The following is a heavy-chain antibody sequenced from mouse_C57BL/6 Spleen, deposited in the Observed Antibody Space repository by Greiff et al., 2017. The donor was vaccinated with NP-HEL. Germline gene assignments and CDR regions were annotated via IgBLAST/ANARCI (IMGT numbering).Heavy chain of an antibody. J-gene: IGHJ2*01. CDR1: GYSFTDYN. V-gene: IGHV1-39*01. D-gene: IGHD4-1*01. CDR3: AREGSVTGTYFDY. Sequence: VQLQQSGPELVKPGASVKISCKASGYSFTDYNMNWVKQSNGKSLEWIGVINPNYGTTSYNQKFKGKATLTVDHSSSTAYMQLNSLTSEDSAVDYCAREGSVTGTYFDYWGQGTTLTVSS. CDR2: INPNYGTT.